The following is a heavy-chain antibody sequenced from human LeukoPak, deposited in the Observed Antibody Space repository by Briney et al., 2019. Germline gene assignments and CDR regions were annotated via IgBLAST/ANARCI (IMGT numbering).Heavy chain of an antibody. V-gene: IGHV4-59*01. J-gene: IGHJ4*02. D-gene: IGHD3-10*01. CDR3: AREGFGELSHFDY. Sequence: PSETLSLTCTVSGGSISHYYWSWIRQPPGKGLEWIGYIYYSGSTNYNPSLKSRVTISVDTSKNQFSLKLSSVTAADTAVYYCAREGFGELSHFDYWGQGTLVTVSS. CDR2: IYYSGST. CDR1: GGSISHYY.